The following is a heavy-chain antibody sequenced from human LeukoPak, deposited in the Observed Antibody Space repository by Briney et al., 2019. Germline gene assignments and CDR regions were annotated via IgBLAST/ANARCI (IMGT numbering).Heavy chain of an antibody. V-gene: IGHV4-39*07. CDR2: IYYSGST. J-gene: IGHJ3*02. D-gene: IGHD6-19*01. CDR3: ARDVSRESGWYFGLDAFDI. Sequence: SETLSLTCTVSGGSISSSSYYWGWIRQPPGKGLEWIGSIYYSGSTYYNPSLKSRVTISVDTSKNQFSLKLSSVTAADTAVYYCARDVSRESGWYFGLDAFDIWGQGTMVTVSS. CDR1: GGSISSSSYY.